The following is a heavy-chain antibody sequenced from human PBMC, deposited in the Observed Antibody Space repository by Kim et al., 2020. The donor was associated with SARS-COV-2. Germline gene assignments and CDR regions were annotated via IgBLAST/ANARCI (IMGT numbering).Heavy chain of an antibody. Sequence: GGSLRLSCAASGFTFSSYSMNWVRQAPGKGLEWVSSISSSSSYIYYADSVKGRFTISRDNAKNSLYLQMNSLRAEDTAVYYCARDLGEQLVPGYFQHWGQGTLVTVSS. CDR2: ISSSSSYI. CDR3: ARDLGEQLVPGYFQH. J-gene: IGHJ1*01. V-gene: IGHV3-21*01. D-gene: IGHD6-6*01. CDR1: GFTFSSYS.